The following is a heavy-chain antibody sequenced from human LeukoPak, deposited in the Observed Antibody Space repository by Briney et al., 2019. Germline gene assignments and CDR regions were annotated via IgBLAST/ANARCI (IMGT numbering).Heavy chain of an antibody. V-gene: IGHV4-39*07. D-gene: IGHD3-10*01. CDR1: GDSISTSSSY. J-gene: IGHJ4*02. CDR3: ARVDWFGEFNFDY. CDR2: IYYSGST. Sequence: PSETLSLTCSVSGDSISTSSSYWGWIRQPPGKGLEWIGSIYYSGSTYYNPSLKSRVTISVDTSKNQFSLKLSSVTAADTAVYYCARVDWFGEFNFDYWGQGTLVTVSS.